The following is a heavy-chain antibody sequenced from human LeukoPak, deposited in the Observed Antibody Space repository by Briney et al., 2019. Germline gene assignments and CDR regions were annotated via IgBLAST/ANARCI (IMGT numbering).Heavy chain of an antibody. CDR2: ISAYNGNT. D-gene: IGHD3-22*01. J-gene: IGHJ3*02. CDR3: ARASGTSGYYWRRAFDI. CDR1: GYTFTSYG. V-gene: IGHV1-18*01. Sequence: ASVKVSCKASGYTFTSYGISWVRQAPGQGLEWMGWISAYNGNTNFAQKLQGRVTMTTDTSTSTAYMELRSLRSDDTAVYYCARASGTSGYYWRRAFDIWGQGTMVTVSS.